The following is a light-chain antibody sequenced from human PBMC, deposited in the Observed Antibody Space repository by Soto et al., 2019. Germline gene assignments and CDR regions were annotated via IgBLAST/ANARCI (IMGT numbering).Light chain of an antibody. CDR3: QQYDSSSWT. CDR2: GAS. V-gene: IGKV3-20*01. J-gene: IGKJ1*01. Sequence: EVVLTQSPGTLSLSPGDRATLSCRASQNVISSHLAWYQQRPGQAPRLLIYGASTRATDIPDRFSGRGSGTDFTLIISKLEPEDFAVYYCQQYDSSSWTFGQATKVEIK. CDR1: QNVISSH.